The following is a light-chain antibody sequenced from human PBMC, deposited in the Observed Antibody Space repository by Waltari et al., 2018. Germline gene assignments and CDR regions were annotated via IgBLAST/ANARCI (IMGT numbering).Light chain of an antibody. CDR2: DAS. CDR3: QQYNSYSPT. V-gene: IGKV1-5*01. Sequence: DIQMTQSPSTLAASVGDRVTISCRASQSISSWLAWYQQKPGKAPKLLIYDASSLQSGVPSRFSGSGSGTEFILTISSLQPDDFATYYCQQYNSYSPTFGQGTKVGIK. J-gene: IGKJ1*01. CDR1: QSISSW.